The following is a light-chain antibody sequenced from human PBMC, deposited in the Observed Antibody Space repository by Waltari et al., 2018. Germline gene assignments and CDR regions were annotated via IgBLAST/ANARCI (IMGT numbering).Light chain of an antibody. Sequence: DVVMTQSPLTLPVTLGQPASISCKSSQSLVHSDGNTHLNWFQQRPGQSPRRLIYRVSNRDSGVPDRCSGSGSGTDFTLKISRVEAEDVGVYYCIQGTHWPYTFGQGTKLDIK. CDR3: IQGTHWPYT. CDR2: RVS. V-gene: IGKV2-30*02. J-gene: IGKJ2*01. CDR1: QSLVHSDGNTH.